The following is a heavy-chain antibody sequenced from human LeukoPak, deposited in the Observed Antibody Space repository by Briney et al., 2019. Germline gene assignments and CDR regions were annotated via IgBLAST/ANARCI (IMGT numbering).Heavy chain of an antibody. Sequence: GRSLRLSCAASGFTFSSYAMHWVRQAPGKGLEWVAVISYDGSNKYCADSVKGRFTISRDNSKNTLYLQMNSLRAEDTAVYYCARDPPYSSSWYHFDYWGQGTLVTVSS. D-gene: IGHD6-13*01. CDR2: ISYDGSNK. CDR1: GFTFSSYA. V-gene: IGHV3-30-3*01. J-gene: IGHJ4*02. CDR3: ARDPPYSSSWYHFDY.